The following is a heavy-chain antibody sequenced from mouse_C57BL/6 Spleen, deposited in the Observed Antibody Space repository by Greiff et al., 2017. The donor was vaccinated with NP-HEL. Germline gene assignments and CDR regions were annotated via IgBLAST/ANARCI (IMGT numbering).Heavy chain of an antibody. D-gene: IGHD4-1*01. Sequence: QVQLQQPGAELVRPGSSVKLSCKASGYTFTSYWMHWVKQRPIQGLEWIGNIDPSDSETHYNQKFKDKATLTVDKSSSTAYMQLSSLTSEDSAVYFCAPWDGGGWFAYWGQGTLVTVSA. CDR3: APWDGGGWFAY. CDR2: IDPSDSET. J-gene: IGHJ3*01. V-gene: IGHV1-52*01. CDR1: GYTFTSYW.